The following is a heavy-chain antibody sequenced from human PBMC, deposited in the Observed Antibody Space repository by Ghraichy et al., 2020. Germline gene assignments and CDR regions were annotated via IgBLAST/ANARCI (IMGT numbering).Heavy chain of an antibody. CDR1: GFTFSNYW. D-gene: IGHD6-25*01. J-gene: IGHJ4*02. Sequence: GGSLRLSCTASGFTFSNYWMVWVRQPPGKGLEWVANIDRDGSERNYVDSVWGRFTVSRDNAKNTLYLQMNNLEVEDTAVYYCTTYRFESYGSAWRFFDYWGQGVLVTVSS. V-gene: IGHV3-7*01. CDR3: TTYRFESYGSAWRFFDY. CDR2: IDRDGSER.